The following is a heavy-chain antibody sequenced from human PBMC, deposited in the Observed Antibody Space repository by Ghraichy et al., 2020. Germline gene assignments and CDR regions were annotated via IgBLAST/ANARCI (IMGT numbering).Heavy chain of an antibody. V-gene: IGHV3-7*01. D-gene: IGHD2-2*01. CDR3: AREAGFCSGNNCYFWFDP. J-gene: IGHJ5*02. CDR1: GFTFSSSW. Sequence: GALRLSCAASGFTFSSSWMSWVRQAPGKGLEWVANIKQDGSEKNYVDSVKGRFTISRDNAKNALNLQMNSLRVEDTAVYYCAREAGFCSGNNCYFWFDPWGPGTLVTVFS. CDR2: IKQDGSEK.